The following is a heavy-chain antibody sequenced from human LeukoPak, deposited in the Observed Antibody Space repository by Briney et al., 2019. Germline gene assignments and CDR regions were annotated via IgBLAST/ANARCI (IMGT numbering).Heavy chain of an antibody. CDR2: INHSGST. CDR3: ARRGPRYSSSWYPNYYYYYYYMDV. D-gene: IGHD6-13*01. J-gene: IGHJ6*03. Sequence: PSETLSLTCAVYGGSFSGYYWSWIRQPPGKGLEWIGEINHSGSTNYNPSLKSRVTISVDTSKNQFSLKLSSVTAADTAVYYCARRGPRYSSSWYPNYYYYYYYMDVWGKGTTVTISS. V-gene: IGHV4-34*01. CDR1: GGSFSGYY.